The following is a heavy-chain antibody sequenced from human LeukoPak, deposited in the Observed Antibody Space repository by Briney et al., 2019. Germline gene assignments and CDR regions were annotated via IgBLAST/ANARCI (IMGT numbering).Heavy chain of an antibody. J-gene: IGHJ6*03. Sequence: SETLSLTCTVSGGYISSYYWSWLRQPPGKGLEWIGYIYYSGSTNYNPSLKSRVTISVDTSKNQFSLKLSSVTAADTAVYYCARGAADFWSGYPNYYYYYMDVWGKGTTVTVSS. V-gene: IGHV4-59*01. CDR3: ARGAADFWSGYPNYYYYYMDV. CDR2: IYYSGST. CDR1: GGYISSYY. D-gene: IGHD3-3*01.